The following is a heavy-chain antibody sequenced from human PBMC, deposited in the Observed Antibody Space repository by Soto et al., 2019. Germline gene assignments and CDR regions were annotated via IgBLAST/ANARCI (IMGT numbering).Heavy chain of an antibody. CDR3: ARGRWTQTTTDYYLDY. CDR2: INAGNGNT. Sequence: VKVSCKASGYTFSGYALHWVRQAPGQRLEWMGWINAGNGNTKYSQKFQGRVTITRDTSASTAYMELSSLRSEDTAVYYCARGRWTQTTTDYYLDYWGQGTLVTVSS. J-gene: IGHJ4*02. D-gene: IGHD1-1*01. V-gene: IGHV1-3*01. CDR1: GYTFSGYA.